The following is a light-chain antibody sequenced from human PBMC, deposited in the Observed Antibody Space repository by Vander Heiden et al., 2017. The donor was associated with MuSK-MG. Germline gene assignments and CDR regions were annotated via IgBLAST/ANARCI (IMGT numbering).Light chain of an antibody. CDR3: QQSDSTPYT. CDR2: AAS. CDR1: QSISSY. V-gene: IGKV1-39*01. J-gene: IGKJ2*01. Sequence: DIQMTQSPSSLSASVGDRVTIICRASQSISSYLNWYQQKPGKAPKLLIYAASSLQSGVPSRFSGSGSGTDFTLTISSLQPEDFATYYCQQSDSTPYTFGQGTKLEIK.